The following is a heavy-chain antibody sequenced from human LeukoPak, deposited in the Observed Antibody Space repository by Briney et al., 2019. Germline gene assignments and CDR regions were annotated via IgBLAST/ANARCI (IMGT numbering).Heavy chain of an antibody. Sequence: SQTLSLTCAISGDSVSSNSAVWTWIRRSPSRGLEWLGRTYYRSKWYHDYAVSLKSRITINPDTSKNQFSLQLNSVTPEDTAVYHCAREAMEGFVDYWGQGTLVIVSS. D-gene: IGHD3-3*01. V-gene: IGHV6-1*01. J-gene: IGHJ4*02. CDR3: AREAMEGFVDY. CDR1: GDSVSSNSAV. CDR2: TYYRSKWYH.